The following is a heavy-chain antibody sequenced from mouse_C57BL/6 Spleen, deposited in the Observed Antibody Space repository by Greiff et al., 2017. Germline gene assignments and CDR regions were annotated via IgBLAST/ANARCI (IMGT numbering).Heavy chain of an antibody. Sequence: QVQLQQSGPGLVQPSQSLSITCTVSGFSLTSYGVHWVRQSPGKGLEWLGVIWSGGSTDYNAAFISRLSISKDNSKSQVFFKMNSLQADDTAIYYCARKDSSGYFDVWGTGTTVTVSS. CDR3: ARKDSSGYFDV. CDR1: GFSLTSYG. J-gene: IGHJ1*03. V-gene: IGHV2-2*01. CDR2: IWSGGST.